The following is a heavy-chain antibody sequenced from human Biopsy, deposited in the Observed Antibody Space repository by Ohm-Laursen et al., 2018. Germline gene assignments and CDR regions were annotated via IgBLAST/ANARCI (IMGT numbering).Heavy chain of an antibody. V-gene: IGHV4-59*01. CDR3: ARDRGFYSDRTVPGYFDL. J-gene: IGHJ2*01. D-gene: IGHD3-22*01. CDR2: VSYTGST. CDR1: GDSISSYY. Sequence: SDTLSLTWIVSGDSISSYYWSWIRQPPGKGLEWIGYVSYTGSTDYNPSLQSRVTISVDTSKNHFSLRLRSVTPADTAMYYCARDRGFYSDRTVPGYFDLWGRGTLVTVSS.